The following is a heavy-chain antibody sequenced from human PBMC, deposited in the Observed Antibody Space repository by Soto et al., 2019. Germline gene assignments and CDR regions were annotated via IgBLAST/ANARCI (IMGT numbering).Heavy chain of an antibody. CDR3: ARAPPIAAAVIWFDP. Sequence: ASVKVSCKASGGTFSSYAISWVRQAPGQGLEWMGGIIPIFGTANYAQKFQGRVTITADESTSTAYMELSSLRSEDTAVYYCARAPPIAAAVIWFDPWGQGTLVTVSS. V-gene: IGHV1-69*13. CDR2: IIPIFGTA. CDR1: GGTFSSYA. D-gene: IGHD6-13*01. J-gene: IGHJ5*02.